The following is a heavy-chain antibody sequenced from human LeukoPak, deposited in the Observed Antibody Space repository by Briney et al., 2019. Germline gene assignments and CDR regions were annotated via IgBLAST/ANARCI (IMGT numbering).Heavy chain of an antibody. CDR2: ISYDRGNK. J-gene: IGHJ6*04. Sequence: GGSLRLSCAASRFIFSGYAMHWVRQAPGKGLEWVAVISYDRGNKYYTESVKGRFTISRDNAKNTLYLQMNSLRVEDTAVYYCARALGFCSGTSCFSYGMDVWGSGTSVSVSS. D-gene: IGHD2-2*01. CDR3: ARALGFCSGTSCFSYGMDV. V-gene: IGHV3-30-3*01. CDR1: RFIFSGYA.